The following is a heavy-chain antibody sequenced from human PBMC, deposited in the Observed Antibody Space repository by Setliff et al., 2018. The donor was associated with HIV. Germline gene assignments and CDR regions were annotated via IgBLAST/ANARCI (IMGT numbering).Heavy chain of an antibody. Sequence: ETLSLTCTVSGGSVGSGSYYWGWVRQPPGKGLEWIGYTYYTGSTNYNPSRKSRLTISVDTSKNQFSLKLRSVTAADTAVYYCARDPPGYGDSNDYWGQGTLVTVSS. V-gene: IGHV4-61*01. CDR1: GGSVGSGSYY. CDR3: ARDPPGYGDSNDY. D-gene: IGHD4-17*01. CDR2: TYYTGST. J-gene: IGHJ4*02.